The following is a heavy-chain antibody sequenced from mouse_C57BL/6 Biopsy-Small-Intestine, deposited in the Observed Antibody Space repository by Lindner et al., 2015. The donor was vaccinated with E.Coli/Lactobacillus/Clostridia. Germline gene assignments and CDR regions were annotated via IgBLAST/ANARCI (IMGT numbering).Heavy chain of an antibody. CDR2: IDPANGNT. CDR3: ASRLTGTGDY. Sequence: VQLQESGAELVRPGASVKLSCTVSGFNIKDDYMHWVKQRPEQGLEWIGRIDPANGNTKYAPKFQDKATITADTSSNTAYLQLSSLTSEDTAVYYCASRLTGTGDYWGQGTTLTVSS. J-gene: IGHJ2*01. V-gene: IGHV14-3*01. D-gene: IGHD4-1*01. CDR1: GFNIKDDY.